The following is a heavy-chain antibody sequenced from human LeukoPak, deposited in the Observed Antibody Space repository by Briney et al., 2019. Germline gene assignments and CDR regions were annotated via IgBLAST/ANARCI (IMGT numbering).Heavy chain of an antibody. CDR2: ISGSGEDT. D-gene: IGHD3-16*01. CDR1: GFTFSSYA. V-gene: IGHV3-23*01. J-gene: IGHJ3*02. CDR3: AKDAVDASGRTNAFDI. Sequence: GGSLRLSCAASGFTFSSYARAWVRQAPGTGLEWVSAISGSGEDTYYADSVRGRFTISRDNSKNALYLQMNSLRAEDTALYYCAKDAVDASGRTNAFDIWGQGTMVTVSS.